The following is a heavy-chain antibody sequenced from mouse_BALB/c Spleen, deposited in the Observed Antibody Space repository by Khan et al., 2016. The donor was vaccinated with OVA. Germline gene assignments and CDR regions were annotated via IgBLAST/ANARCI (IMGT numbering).Heavy chain of an antibody. CDR1: GYTFSNYW. D-gene: IGHD2-5*01. CDR3: ARDSIDY. V-gene: IGHV1-7*01. J-gene: IGHJ2*01. Sequence: QIQLVQSGAEPAKPGASVKMSCKASGYTFSNYWIQRVKQRPGQGLEWIGYINPRSGYTYYNQSFNDKATLPTDKSSSTAYMQLSSLTSEDSAVYYCARDSIDYWGQGTTLTVSS. CDR2: INPRSGYT.